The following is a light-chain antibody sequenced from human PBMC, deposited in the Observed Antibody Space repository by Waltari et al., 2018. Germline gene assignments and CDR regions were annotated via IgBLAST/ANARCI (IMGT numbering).Light chain of an antibody. CDR2: GAS. V-gene: IGKV1-39*01. CDR1: QRILHY. Sequence: DVDMTQSPSSLSASIGDRITITCRASQRILHYLNWYQQKQGTAPRLLITGASSLRGGVPSRFSGSGSGTDFSLTISSLQPEDFATYYCQQTFSSPYTFGQGTKLDI. J-gene: IGKJ2*01. CDR3: QQTFSSPYT.